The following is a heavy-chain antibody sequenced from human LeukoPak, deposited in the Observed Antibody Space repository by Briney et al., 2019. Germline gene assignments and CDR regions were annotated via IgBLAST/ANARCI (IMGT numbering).Heavy chain of an antibody. Sequence: GGSLRLSCAASGFTFSIYAMSWVRQAPGKGLEWVSVIYSGGSTYYADSVKGRFTISRDNSKNTLYLQMNSLRAEDTAVYYCARATVDTAMVEGDYYYYGMDVWGQGTTVTVSS. CDR3: ARATVDTAMVEGDYYYYGMDV. CDR1: GFTFSIYA. D-gene: IGHD5-18*01. CDR2: IYSGGST. V-gene: IGHV3-53*01. J-gene: IGHJ6*02.